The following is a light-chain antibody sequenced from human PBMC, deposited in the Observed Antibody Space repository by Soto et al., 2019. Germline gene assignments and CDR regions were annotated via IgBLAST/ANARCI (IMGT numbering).Light chain of an antibody. V-gene: IGKV3-15*01. J-gene: IGKJ1*01. Sequence: EVVMTHSPAILSVSPGEGATLSCRASQSVGINVAWYQQKPGQAPRLLIYGASTRATGSPDRFSASGSATECTLTISSLLSEDFSVYYCQQYNDWPRTFGQGTKVDIK. CDR1: QSVGIN. CDR2: GAS. CDR3: QQYNDWPRT.